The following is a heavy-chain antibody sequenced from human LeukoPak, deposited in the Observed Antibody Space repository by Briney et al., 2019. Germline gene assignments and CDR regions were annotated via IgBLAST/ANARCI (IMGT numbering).Heavy chain of an antibody. CDR2: ISYDGSNK. J-gene: IGHJ2*01. CDR3: AKDLGGGSGCYDL. D-gene: IGHD6-19*01. V-gene: IGHV3-30*04. CDR1: GFDFGDYT. Sequence: GRSLRLSCTASGFDFGDYTMSWVRQAPGKGLEWVAIISYDGSNKYYADSVQGRFTISRDNSKNTLYLQMNSLRAEDTAVYYCAKDLGGGSGCYDLWGRGTLVTVSS.